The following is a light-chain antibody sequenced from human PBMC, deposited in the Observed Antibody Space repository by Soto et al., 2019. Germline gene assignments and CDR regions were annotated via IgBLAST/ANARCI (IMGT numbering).Light chain of an antibody. CDR1: SSDVGGYNY. CDR2: DVS. Sequence: SALTPPASVSGSPGQSITISCTGTSSDVGGYNYVSWYQQHPGKAPKLMIYDVSNRPSGVSNRFSGSKSGNTASLTISGLQAEDEADYYCSSYTSSSTLDVFGTGTKVTVL. CDR3: SSYTSSSTLDV. J-gene: IGLJ1*01. V-gene: IGLV2-14*01.